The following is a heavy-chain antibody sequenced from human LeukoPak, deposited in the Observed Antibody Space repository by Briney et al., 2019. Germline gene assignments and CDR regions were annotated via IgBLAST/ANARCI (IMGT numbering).Heavy chain of an antibody. CDR3: ASEDYYDSSGYYSFRLRRRYYFDY. V-gene: IGHV4-61*02. Sequence: SQTLSLTCTVSGDSISSGDYYWSWIRQPAGKGLEWIGRISSSGSTNYNPSLKSRVTISVDTSKNQFSLKLSSVTAADTAVYYCASEDYYDSSGYYSFRLRRRYYFDYWGQGTLVTVSS. J-gene: IGHJ4*02. CDR2: ISSSGST. CDR1: GDSISSGDYY. D-gene: IGHD3-22*01.